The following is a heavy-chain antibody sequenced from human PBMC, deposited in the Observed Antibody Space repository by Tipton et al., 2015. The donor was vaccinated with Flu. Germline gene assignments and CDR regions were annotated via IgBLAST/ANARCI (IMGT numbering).Heavy chain of an antibody. CDR1: GDSINSGGHY. CDR3: ARWGSGYPFDY. J-gene: IGHJ4*02. V-gene: IGHV4-31*02. D-gene: IGHD3-3*01. CDR2: IYYTGRS. Sequence: LRLSCTVSGDSINSGGHYWNWVRQFPGKGLEWIGYIYYTGRSYLNPSLKSRVSISVDTSKNQFSLKLGSVTAADTAVYYCARWGSGYPFDYWGQGILVTVSA.